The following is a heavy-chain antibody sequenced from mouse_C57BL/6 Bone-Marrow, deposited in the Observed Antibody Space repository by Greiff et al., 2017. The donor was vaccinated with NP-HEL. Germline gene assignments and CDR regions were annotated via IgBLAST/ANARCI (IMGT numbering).Heavy chain of an antibody. J-gene: IGHJ2*01. CDR3: ARDYGSSWGY. Sequence: VQLQQPGAELVRPGTSVKVSCKASGYAFTNYLIEWVKQRPGQGLEWIGVINPGSGGTNYNEKFKGKATLTADKSSSTAYMQLSSLTSEDSAVYFCARDYGSSWGYWGQGTTLTVSS. V-gene: IGHV1-54*01. CDR1: GYAFTNYL. CDR2: INPGSGGT. D-gene: IGHD1-1*01.